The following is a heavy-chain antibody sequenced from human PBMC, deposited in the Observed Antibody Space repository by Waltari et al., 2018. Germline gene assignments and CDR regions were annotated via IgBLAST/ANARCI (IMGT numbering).Heavy chain of an antibody. CDR3: ARDRGRGLYLDS. J-gene: IGHJ4*02. Sequence: QLQLQQSGPGLVKPSESLSLTCAVSGDSMSNDDLWNWVRQPPGKGLEWIGQVHRSGKTNYNPALESRVTVSIDTSNQQVSLKVSSATAADPAIYYCARDRGRGLYLDSWGQGTLVTVSP. V-gene: IGHV4-4*02. D-gene: IGHD2-15*01. CDR1: GDSMSNDDL. CDR2: VHRSGKT.